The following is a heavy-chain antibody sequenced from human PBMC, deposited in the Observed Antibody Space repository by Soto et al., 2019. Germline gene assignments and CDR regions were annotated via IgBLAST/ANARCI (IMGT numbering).Heavy chain of an antibody. CDR2: IKSDGTTA. CDR1: GFTFRSYG. J-gene: IGHJ5*02. D-gene: IGHD3-3*01. Sequence: QVKLVESGGGVVQPGRSRRLSCVTSGFTFRSYGMHWVRQSPGKGLEWVAVIKSDGTTADYIESVKGRFVISRDNSKKTVYXQMNNLRPEDTGIYYCAKPRSSLEWPPFDPWGQGTLVTVSS. V-gene: IGHV3-33*03. CDR3: AKPRSSLEWPPFDP.